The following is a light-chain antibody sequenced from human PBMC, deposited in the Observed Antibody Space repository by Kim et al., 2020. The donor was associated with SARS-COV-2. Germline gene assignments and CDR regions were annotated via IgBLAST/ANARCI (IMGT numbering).Light chain of an antibody. Sequence: QSLTISCTGSSSNVGSHNRVSWYQQPPGTAPILIIYEVSSRPSGVPDRFSGSKSGNTASLTISGLQAEDEADYYCSSYSTRSTYVFGTGTKVTVL. CDR2: EVS. CDR3: SSYSTRSTYV. V-gene: IGLV2-18*02. CDR1: SSNVGSHNR. J-gene: IGLJ1*01.